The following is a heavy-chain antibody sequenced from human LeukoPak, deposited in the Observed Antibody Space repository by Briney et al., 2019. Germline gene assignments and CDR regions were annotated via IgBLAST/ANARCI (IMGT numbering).Heavy chain of an antibody. D-gene: IGHD2-2*01. CDR1: GYTFTSYG. CDR3: ARGDVVVSAAVRFDP. Sequence: AASVKVSCKASGYTFTSYGINWVRQAPGQGLEWMGWISAHNGKTNYAQKFQGRVTMTTDTYTRTAYMELRSLRSDDTAVYYCARGDVVVSAAVRFDPWGQGTLVTVSS. J-gene: IGHJ5*02. CDR2: ISAHNGKT. V-gene: IGHV1-18*01.